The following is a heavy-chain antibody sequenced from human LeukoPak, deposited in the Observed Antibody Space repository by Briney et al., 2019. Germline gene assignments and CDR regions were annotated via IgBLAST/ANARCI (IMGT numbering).Heavy chain of an antibody. D-gene: IGHD1-7*01. CDR1: GYTLTGLS. J-gene: IGHJ5*02. CDR2: IDPEDGET. Sequence: ASVKVSCKVSGYTLTGLSMHWVRQAPGKGLEWMGGIDPEDGETIYAQKFQGRVTMTEDTSTDTAYMELSSLRSEDTAVYYCATDPILLELGWFDPWGQGTLVTVSS. CDR3: ATDPILLELGWFDP. V-gene: IGHV1-24*01.